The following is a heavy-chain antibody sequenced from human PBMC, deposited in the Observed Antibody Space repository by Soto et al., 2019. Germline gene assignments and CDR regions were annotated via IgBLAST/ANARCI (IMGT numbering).Heavy chain of an antibody. Sequence: GGSLRLSCAASGFTFNNFAMHWVRQAPGKGLEWVAFISYDGTYKYYADSVRGRFTVYRDNSKSTLFLQMNSLKFEDTAVYVCANEVDVAFSSLQYGMDVWGQGTTVTVSS. CDR3: ANEVDVAFSSLQYGMDV. D-gene: IGHD5-12*01. J-gene: IGHJ6*02. CDR1: GFTFNNFA. CDR2: ISYDGTYK. V-gene: IGHV3-30*14.